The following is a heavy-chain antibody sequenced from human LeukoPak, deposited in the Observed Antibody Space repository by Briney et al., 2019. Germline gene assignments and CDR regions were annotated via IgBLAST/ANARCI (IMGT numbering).Heavy chain of an antibody. D-gene: IGHD7-27*01. Sequence: SETLSLTCTVSGGSISSDSYYWGWIRQPPGKGLEWIGSFFYSGSTYYNPSLKSRVTISLDTSKNQFSLRLSSLTAADTAVYYCARDRLSLGAFDIWGQGTMVTVSS. J-gene: IGHJ3*02. V-gene: IGHV4-39*07. CDR2: FFYSGST. CDR3: ARDRLSLGAFDI. CDR1: GGSISSDSYY.